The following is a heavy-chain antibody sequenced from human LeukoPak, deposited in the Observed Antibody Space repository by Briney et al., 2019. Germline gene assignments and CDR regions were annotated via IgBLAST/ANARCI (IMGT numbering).Heavy chain of an antibody. V-gene: IGHV7-4-1*02. CDR2: INTNTGNP. Sequence: ASVKVSCKASGYTFTGYAMNWVRQAPGQGLEWMGWINTNTGNPTYAQGFTGRFVFSLDTSVSTAYLQISSLKAEDTAVYYCARALTDYSQLPSDAFDIWGQGTMVTVSS. D-gene: IGHD1-1*01. CDR3: ARALTDYSQLPSDAFDI. J-gene: IGHJ3*02. CDR1: GYTFTGYA.